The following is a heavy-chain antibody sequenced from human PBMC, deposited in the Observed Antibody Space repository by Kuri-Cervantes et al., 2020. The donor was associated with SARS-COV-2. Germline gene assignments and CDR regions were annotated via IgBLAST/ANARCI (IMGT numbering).Heavy chain of an antibody. Sequence: ETLSLTCAASGFTFSGSAMHWVRQAPGKGLEWVSGITSTSSQTYYADSVKGRFTIARDNAKNSLYLQMNSLRAEDTAVYYCATRFGDTTWGQGTLVTVSS. CDR1: GFTFSGSA. D-gene: IGHD3-10*01. J-gene: IGHJ5*02. CDR3: ATRFGDTT. CDR2: ITSTSSQT. V-gene: IGHV3-21*01.